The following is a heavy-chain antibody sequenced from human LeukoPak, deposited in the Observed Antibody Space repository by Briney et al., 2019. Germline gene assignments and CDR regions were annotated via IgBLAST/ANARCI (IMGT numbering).Heavy chain of an antibody. CDR3: AKAKNIAAAFYWFDP. V-gene: IGHV3-9*01. CDR2: ISWNSGSI. CDR1: GFTFDDYA. D-gene: IGHD6-13*01. Sequence: SLRLSCAASGFTFDDYAMHWVRQAPGKGLEWVSGISWNSGSIGYADSVKGRFTISRDNAKNSLYLQMNSLRAEDTAVYYCAKAKNIAAAFYWFDPWGQGTLVTVSS. J-gene: IGHJ5*02.